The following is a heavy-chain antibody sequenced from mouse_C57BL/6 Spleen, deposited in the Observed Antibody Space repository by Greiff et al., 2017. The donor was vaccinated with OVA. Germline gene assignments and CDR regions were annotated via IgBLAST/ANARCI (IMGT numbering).Heavy chain of an antibody. CDR1: GYTFTDYY. J-gene: IGHJ1*03. V-gene: IGHV1-26*01. CDR2: INPNNGGT. D-gene: IGHD2-5*01. Sequence: EVQLQQPGTELVKPGASVKLSCKASGYTFTDYYMNWVKQSHGKSLEWIGDINPNNGGTSYNQKFKGKATLTVDKSSSTAYMELRSLTSEDSAVYYCVRGYSNYDWYFDVWGTGTTVTVSS. CDR3: VRGYSNYDWYFDV.